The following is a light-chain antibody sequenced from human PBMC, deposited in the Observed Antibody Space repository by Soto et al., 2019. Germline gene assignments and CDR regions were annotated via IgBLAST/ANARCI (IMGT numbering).Light chain of an antibody. V-gene: IGLV2-11*01. CDR3: CSYAGSYSWV. CDR1: SNDFGTYYF. J-gene: IGLJ3*02. CDR2: DVS. Sequence: QSALTQPASVSGSPGQSITISCTRTSNDFGTYYFVSWYQQHPDKAPKLIIYDVSKRPSGVPDRFSGSKSGNTASLTISGLQAEDEADYHCCSYAGSYSWVFGGGTKVTVL.